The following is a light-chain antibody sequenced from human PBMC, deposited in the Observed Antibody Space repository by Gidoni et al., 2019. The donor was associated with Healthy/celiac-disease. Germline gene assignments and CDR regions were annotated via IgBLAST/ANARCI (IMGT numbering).Light chain of an antibody. CDR1: QTLLHSNGYNY. Sequence: DIVMPQSPLSLPVTPGEPASISCRSSQTLLHSNGYNYLDWYLQQLGQSPQLLIYLGSNRASGVPYRFSGSGSGTDFTMKISRVEAEDVGVYYCMQALQTPTFXGXTKVEIK. V-gene: IGKV2-28*01. CDR3: MQALQTPT. J-gene: IGKJ4*01. CDR2: LGS.